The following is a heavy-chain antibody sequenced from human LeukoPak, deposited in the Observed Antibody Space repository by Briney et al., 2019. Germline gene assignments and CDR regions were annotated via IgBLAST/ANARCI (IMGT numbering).Heavy chain of an antibody. J-gene: IGHJ3*02. V-gene: IGHV4-39*07. CDR1: GGSISSSSYY. CDR3: ARERSGSYYGGGAFDI. CDR2: IYHNGST. D-gene: IGHD1-26*01. Sequence: SETLSLTCTVSGGSISSSSYYWGWIRQPPGKGLEWIGSIYHNGSTYYNPSLKSRVTISVDTSKNQFSLKLSSVTAADTAVYYCARERSGSYYGGGAFDIWGQGTMVTVSS.